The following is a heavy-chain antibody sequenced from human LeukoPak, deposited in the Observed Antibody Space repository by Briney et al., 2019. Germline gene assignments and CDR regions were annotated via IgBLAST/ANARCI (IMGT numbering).Heavy chain of an antibody. J-gene: IGHJ6*02. V-gene: IGHV3-23*01. CDR2: ISGSGGST. Sequence: GGSLRLSCAASGFTFSSYAMSWVRQAPGKGLEWVSAISGSGGSTYYADSVKGRFTISRDNSKNTLYLQMNSLRAEDTAVYYCAKDRGYYGSGSSTNYYYYYGVDVWGQGTTVTVSS. CDR3: AKDRGYYGSGSSTNYYYYYGVDV. CDR1: GFTFSSYA. D-gene: IGHD3-10*01.